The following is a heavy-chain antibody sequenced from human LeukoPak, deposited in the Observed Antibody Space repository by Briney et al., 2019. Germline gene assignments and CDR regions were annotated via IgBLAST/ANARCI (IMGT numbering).Heavy chain of an antibody. V-gene: IGHV1-46*01. CDR2: ISPSGGST. Sequence: GASVKVSCKAFGYTFTSNYMHWVRQAPGQGPEWMGVISPSGGSTTYAQKFQGRVTLTRDMSTSTDYLELSSLRSEDTAVYYCARDIRRYFDWLSLGYWGQGTLVTVSS. CDR1: GYTFTSNY. J-gene: IGHJ4*02. CDR3: ARDIRRYFDWLSLGY. D-gene: IGHD3-9*01.